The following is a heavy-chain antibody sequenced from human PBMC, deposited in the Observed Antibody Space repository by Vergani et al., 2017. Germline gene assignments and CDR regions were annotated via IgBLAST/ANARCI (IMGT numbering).Heavy chain of an antibody. D-gene: IGHD2-8*01. J-gene: IGHJ2*01. CDR1: GGSISSGGYS. CDR2: IYHSGST. Sequence: QLQLQESGSGLVKPSQTLSLTCAVSGGSISSGGYSWIWIRQPPGKGLEWIGYIYHSGSTYYNPSPKSRVTISVDRSKNQFSLKLSSGTAADTAVYYCARAGPYCTNCVCYYWYFDLWGRGTLVTVSS. CDR3: ARAGPYCTNCVCYYWYFDL. V-gene: IGHV4-30-2*01.